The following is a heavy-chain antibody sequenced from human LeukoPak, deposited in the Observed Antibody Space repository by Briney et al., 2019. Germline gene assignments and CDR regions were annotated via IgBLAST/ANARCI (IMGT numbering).Heavy chain of an antibody. D-gene: IGHD2-15*01. J-gene: IGHJ4*02. CDR1: GGTFSSYA. CDR3: ASTGYCSGGSCFTTPMGIYYFDY. Sequence: ASVKVSCKASGGTFSSYAISWVRQAPGQGLEWMGGIIPIFGTANYAQKFQGRVTITAGESTSTAYMELSSLRSEDTAVYYCASTGYCSGGSCFTTPMGIYYFDYWGQGTLVTVSS. CDR2: IIPIFGTA. V-gene: IGHV1-69*13.